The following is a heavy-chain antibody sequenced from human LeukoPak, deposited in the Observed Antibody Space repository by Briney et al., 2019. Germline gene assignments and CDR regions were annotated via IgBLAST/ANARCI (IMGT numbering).Heavy chain of an antibody. CDR3: ARSVTRYYYYGSGPWGY. J-gene: IGHJ4*02. Sequence: RSSETLSLTCAVFGTTFSGSYWSWIRQSPGRGLEWIGEINHSGSTNYNPSLKSRVTISVDTSKNQFSLKLSSVTAADTAVYYCARSVTRYYYYGSGPWGYWGQGTLVTVSS. CDR1: GTTFSGSY. V-gene: IGHV4-34*01. CDR2: INHSGST. D-gene: IGHD3-10*01.